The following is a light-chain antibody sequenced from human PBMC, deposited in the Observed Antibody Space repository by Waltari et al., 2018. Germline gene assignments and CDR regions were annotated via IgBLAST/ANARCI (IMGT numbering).Light chain of an antibody. Sequence: QHVLTRSPSAAASLGASVPLTCTLTSGHSSNVIAWHQQHPQKGPRYLKKVNSDGSHSKGDEIPARFSGSSAAAERYLTTSSHQSEDEADYYCQTGGHGTWVFGGGTKLTVL. V-gene: IGLV4-69*02. J-gene: IGLJ3*02. CDR1: SGHSSNV. CDR2: VNSDGSH. CDR3: QTGGHGTWV.